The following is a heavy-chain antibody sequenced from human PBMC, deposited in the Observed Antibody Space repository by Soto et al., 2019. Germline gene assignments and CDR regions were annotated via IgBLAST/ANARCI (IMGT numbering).Heavy chain of an antibody. Sequence: QGHLVQSGAEVKKPGASVKVSCKGSGYGFTTYGITWVRQAPGQGLEWMAWISTHNGNTNYAQKLQGRVNVTRDTSTSTAYMELRSLRSDDTAVYYCARGRYGDYWGQGALVTVSS. J-gene: IGHJ4*02. V-gene: IGHV1-18*01. D-gene: IGHD1-1*01. CDR1: GYGFTTYG. CDR3: ARGRYGDY. CDR2: ISTHNGNT.